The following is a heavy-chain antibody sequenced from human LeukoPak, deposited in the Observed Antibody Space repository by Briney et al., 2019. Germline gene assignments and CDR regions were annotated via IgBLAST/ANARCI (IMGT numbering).Heavy chain of an antibody. J-gene: IGHJ4*02. CDR2: IFYSGST. CDR3: ARHVSYGIFDY. CDR1: GGSISSNF. Sequence: PSETLSLTCTVSGGSISSNFWSWIRQPPEKGLEWIGYIFYSGSTNYNPSLKSRVTISIDTSKNQFSLRLSSVTAADTAFYYCARHVSYGIFDYWGQGTLVTVSS. V-gene: IGHV4-59*08. D-gene: IGHD4-17*01.